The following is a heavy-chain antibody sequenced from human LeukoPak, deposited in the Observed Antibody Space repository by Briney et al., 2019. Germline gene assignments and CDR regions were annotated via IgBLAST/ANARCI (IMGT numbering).Heavy chain of an antibody. CDR3: ARASTTVPNLLDH. V-gene: IGHV3-74*01. J-gene: IGHJ4*02. Sequence: GGSLRLSCAASGFTFSSHWMHWVRQAPGKGLVWVARIKGDGSSTIYADSVKGRFTISRDNSKNTLYLQTSSLRAADTAVYYCARASTTVPNLLDHWGRGTLVTVSS. D-gene: IGHD4-17*01. CDR1: GFTFSSHW. CDR2: IKGDGSST.